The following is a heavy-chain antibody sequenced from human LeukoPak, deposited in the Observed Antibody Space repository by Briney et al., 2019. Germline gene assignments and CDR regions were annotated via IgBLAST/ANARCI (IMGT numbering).Heavy chain of an antibody. J-gene: IGHJ4*02. V-gene: IGHV1-2*02. CDR2: INPNSGGT. CDR3: ARTYAYVGWYPHLPGVY. D-gene: IGHD2-15*01. Sequence: ASVKVSCKASGCTFTGYYMHWVRQAPGQGLEWMGWINPNSGGTNYAQKFQGRVTMTRDTSISTAYMELSRLRSDDTAVYYCARTYAYVGWYPHLPGVYWGQGTLVTVSS. CDR1: GCTFTGYY.